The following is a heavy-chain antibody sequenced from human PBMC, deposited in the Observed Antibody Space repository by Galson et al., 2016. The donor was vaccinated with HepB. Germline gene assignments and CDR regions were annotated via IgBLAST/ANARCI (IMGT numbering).Heavy chain of an antibody. D-gene: IGHD6-19*01. V-gene: IGHV3-7*04. CDR2: IKQDGSEK. Sequence: SLRLSCADSGFTFRNYWMSWIRQAPGKGLEWVANIKQDGSEKHYVDSVKGRFTISRDNAKDSLYLQMNSLRAEDTAGNYCAGGRSILERGWYWFDPWGQGTLVTVSS. J-gene: IGHJ5*02. CDR3: AGGRSILERGWYWFDP. CDR1: GFTFRNYW.